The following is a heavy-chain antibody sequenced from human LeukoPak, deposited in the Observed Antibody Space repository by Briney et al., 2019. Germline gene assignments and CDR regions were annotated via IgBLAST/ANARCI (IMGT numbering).Heavy chain of an antibody. J-gene: IGHJ4*02. CDR3: ARGITNGN. CDR1: GFTVSSNY. D-gene: IGHD2-8*01. CDR2: IYSGGST. Sequence: PGGSLRLSCTASGFTVSSNYMSWVRQAPGQGLEWVSVIYSGGSTYYADSVKGRFTISRDNSENTLYLQMNSLRADDTAVYYCARGITNGNWGQGTLVTVSS. V-gene: IGHV3-53*01.